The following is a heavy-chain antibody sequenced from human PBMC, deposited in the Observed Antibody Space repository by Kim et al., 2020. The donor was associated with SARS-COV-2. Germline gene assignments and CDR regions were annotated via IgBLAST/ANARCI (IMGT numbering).Heavy chain of an antibody. CDR3: ARGRQSSRGYGPDDY. Sequence: SETLSLTCTVSGGSISSGGYYWSWIRQHPGKGLEWIGYIYYSGSTYYNPSLKSRVTISVDTSKNQFSLKLSSVTAADTAVYYCARGRQSSRGYGPDDYWGQGTLVTVSS. V-gene: IGHV4-31*03. CDR2: IYYSGST. D-gene: IGHD5-12*01. J-gene: IGHJ4*02. CDR1: GGSISSGGYY.